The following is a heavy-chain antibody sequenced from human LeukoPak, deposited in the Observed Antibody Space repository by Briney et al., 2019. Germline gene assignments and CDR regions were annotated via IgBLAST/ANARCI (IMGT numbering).Heavy chain of an antibody. J-gene: IGHJ4*02. Sequence: SGGSLRLSCTASGFTFSNYCMHWVRQTPGKGLIWVSRICPGGTITNYADSVKGRFTISRDDAKNMMFLQMNSLRADDTVVYYCVRDFRSADYWGQGILVTVSS. V-gene: IGHV3-74*01. CDR1: GFTFSNYC. CDR3: VRDFRSADY. CDR2: ICPGGTIT.